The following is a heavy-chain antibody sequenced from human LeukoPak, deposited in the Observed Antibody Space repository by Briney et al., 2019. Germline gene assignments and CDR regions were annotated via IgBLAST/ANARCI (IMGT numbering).Heavy chain of an antibody. Sequence: GGSLRLSCAASGFTFSNYWMFWVRQVPGKGLVWVSRINNDGSSTTYADSVKGRFTISRDNAKNTLYLQMNSLRVEDTAVYYCASRISSGNYFFDYWGQGTLVTVSS. V-gene: IGHV3-74*01. CDR2: INNDGSST. D-gene: IGHD3-10*01. CDR1: GFTFSNYW. CDR3: ASRISSGNYFFDY. J-gene: IGHJ4*02.